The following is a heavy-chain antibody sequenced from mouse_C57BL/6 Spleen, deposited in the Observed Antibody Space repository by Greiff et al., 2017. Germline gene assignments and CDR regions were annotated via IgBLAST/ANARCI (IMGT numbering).Heavy chain of an antibody. J-gene: IGHJ2*01. V-gene: IGHV5-15*01. CDR2: ISNLAYSI. Sequence: VQLKQSGGGLVQPGGSLKLSCAASGFTFSDYGMAWVRQAPRKGPEWVAFISNLAYSIYYADTVTGRFTISRENAKNTLYLEMSSLRSEDTAMYYCARRGRGYFDYWGQGTTLTVSS. CDR3: ARRGRGYFDY. CDR1: GFTFSDYG.